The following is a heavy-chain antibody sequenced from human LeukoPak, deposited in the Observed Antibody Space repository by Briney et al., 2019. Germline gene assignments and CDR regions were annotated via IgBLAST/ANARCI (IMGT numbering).Heavy chain of an antibody. Sequence: PGGSLGLSCVASGFIFSSYEMHWVRQAPGKGLEWVSYITSSRSTLHYADSVKGRFTISRDNAKNSLYLQMNSLRAEDTAVYYCARGSLTGYDSSGYITPARFDLWGQGTLVTVSS. D-gene: IGHD3-22*01. J-gene: IGHJ4*02. CDR3: ARGSLTGYDSSGYITPARFDL. CDR2: ITSSRSTL. V-gene: IGHV3-48*03. CDR1: GFIFSSYE.